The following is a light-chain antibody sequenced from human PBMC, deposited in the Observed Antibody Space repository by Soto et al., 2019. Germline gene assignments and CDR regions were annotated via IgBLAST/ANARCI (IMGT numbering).Light chain of an antibody. CDR3: LRHNTYPLS. V-gene: IGKV1-17*03. Sequence: DIQMTQSPSAMSASVGDRVTITCRASQGISHYLAWFQQRPGQVPKRLIYGASTLHSGAPSRFSGSGSGTEFTLTISSLQPEDFGTYYCLRHNTYPLSFGGGTKVDIK. CDR2: GAS. CDR1: QGISHY. J-gene: IGKJ4*01.